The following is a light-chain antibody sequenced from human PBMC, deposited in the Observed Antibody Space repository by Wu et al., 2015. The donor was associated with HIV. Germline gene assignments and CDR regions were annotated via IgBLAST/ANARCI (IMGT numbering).Light chain of an antibody. Sequence: EIVLTQSPGTLSFSPGERATLSCRASQIISSHYLAWYQQKRGQAPRLLIFGASSRAAGIPDRFSGRGSGTDFTLTISRLEPEDFAVYYCQQYYRSFTFGPGTKVDIK. CDR3: QQYYRSFT. CDR1: QIISSHY. J-gene: IGKJ3*01. CDR2: GAS. V-gene: IGKV3-20*01.